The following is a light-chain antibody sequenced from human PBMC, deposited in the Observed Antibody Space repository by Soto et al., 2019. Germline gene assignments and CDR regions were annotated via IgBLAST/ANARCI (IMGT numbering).Light chain of an antibody. J-gene: IGLJ1*01. CDR1: SSDIGSYNH. Sequence: QSVLTQPASVSGSPGQSITISCSGTSSDIGSYNHVAWYQQFPGKSPMLMIYAVSDRPSGVSDRFSGSKSGITASLTISGLQTEDEADYYCISYTDRQSYLFGTGTKV. CDR2: AVS. CDR3: ISYTDRQSYL. V-gene: IGLV2-14*03.